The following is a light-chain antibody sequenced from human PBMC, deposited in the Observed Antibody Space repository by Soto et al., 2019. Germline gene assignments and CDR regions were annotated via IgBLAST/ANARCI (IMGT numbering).Light chain of an antibody. CDR1: HYINTR. CDR2: QTS. V-gene: IGKV3-11*01. CDR3: HQRQSWPRT. J-gene: IGKJ1*01. Sequence: EIVLTQSPATLSSFPGDRVTLSCRASHYINTRLAWYQHRPGQAPRLLIYQTSIRAAGTPARFSASGTGIDFTLTISDVQPEDFAVYYCHQRQSWPRTFGQGTKVDI.